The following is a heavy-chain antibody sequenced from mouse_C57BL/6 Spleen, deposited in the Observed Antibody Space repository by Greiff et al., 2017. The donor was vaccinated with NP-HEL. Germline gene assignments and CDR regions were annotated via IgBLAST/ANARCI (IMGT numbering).Heavy chain of an antibody. Sequence: EVKLQESVAELVRPGASVKLSCTASGFNIKNTYMHWVKQRPEQGLEWIGRIDPANGNTKYAPKFQGKATITADTSSNTAYLQLSSLTSEDTAIYYCARDYYGSSYGYFDYWGQGTTLTVSS. CDR1: GFNIKNTY. CDR2: IDPANGNT. CDR3: ARDYYGSSYGYFDY. V-gene: IGHV14-3*01. D-gene: IGHD1-1*01. J-gene: IGHJ2*01.